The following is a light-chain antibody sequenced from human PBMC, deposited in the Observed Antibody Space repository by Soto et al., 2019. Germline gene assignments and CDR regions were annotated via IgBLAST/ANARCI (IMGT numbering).Light chain of an antibody. CDR3: QHSSNWPPGAT. CDR2: DAS. V-gene: IGKV3-11*01. CDR1: QSVSRY. Sequence: EIVLTQSPATLSLSPGEGATLSCRASQSVSRYLAWYQQKPGQAPRLLIYDASNRATGIPARFSGSGSGTAFTLTISSLEPEDSAVYYCQHSSNWPPGATFGGGTKVEIK. J-gene: IGKJ4*01.